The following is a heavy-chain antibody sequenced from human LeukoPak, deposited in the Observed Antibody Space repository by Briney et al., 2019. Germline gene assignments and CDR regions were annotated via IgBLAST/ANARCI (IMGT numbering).Heavy chain of an antibody. J-gene: IGHJ4*02. Sequence: GGSLRLSCAPSGFTFSSYGMSWVRQAPGKGLEWVSGISGSGDRTYYADSVKGRFTIPRDNSKNTLYLQMNSLRAEDTAVYVGASSKYYFDYGGQGTLVTVS. CDR1: GFTFSSYG. V-gene: IGHV3-23*01. CDR3: ASSKYYFDY. CDR2: ISGSGDRT. D-gene: IGHD6-6*01.